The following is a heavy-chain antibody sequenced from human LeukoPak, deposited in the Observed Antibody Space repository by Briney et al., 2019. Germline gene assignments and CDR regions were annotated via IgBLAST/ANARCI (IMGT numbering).Heavy chain of an antibody. J-gene: IGHJ4*02. CDR2: ISYDGSNK. V-gene: IGHV3-30-3*01. Sequence: GGSLRLSCAASGFTLSSYAMHWVRQAPGKGLEWVAVISYDGSNKYYADSVKGRFTISRDNSKNTPYLQMNSLRAEDTAVYYCARESRHSSSWYTPDYWGQGTLVTVSS. CDR3: ARESRHSSSWYTPDY. D-gene: IGHD6-13*01. CDR1: GFTLSSYA.